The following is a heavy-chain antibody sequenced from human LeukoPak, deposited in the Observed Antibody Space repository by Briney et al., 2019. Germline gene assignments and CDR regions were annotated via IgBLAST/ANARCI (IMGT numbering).Heavy chain of an antibody. CDR1: GFAFSSYA. J-gene: IGHJ4*02. CDR3: ARDSALYSGSYFSPFDY. CDR2: ISYDGSNK. D-gene: IGHD1-26*01. V-gene: IGHV3-30*01. Sequence: PGRSLRLSCAASGFAFSSYAMHWVRQAPGKGLEWVAVISYDGSNKYYADSEKGRFTISRDNSKNTLYLQMNSLRAEDTAVYYCARDSALYSGSYFSPFDYWGQGTLVTVSS.